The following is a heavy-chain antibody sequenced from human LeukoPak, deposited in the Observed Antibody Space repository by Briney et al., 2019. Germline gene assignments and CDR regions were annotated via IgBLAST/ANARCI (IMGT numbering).Heavy chain of an antibody. Sequence: QSGGSLRLSCAASGFTFSSYGMHWVRQAPGKGLEWVAFIRYDGSNKYYADSVKGRFTISRDNSKNTLYLQMNSLRAEDTAVYYCAKDQLGPRTRYHHWGQGTLVTVSS. D-gene: IGHD2-2*01. CDR2: IRYDGSNK. J-gene: IGHJ5*02. V-gene: IGHV3-30*02. CDR3: AKDQLGPRTRYHH. CDR1: GFTFSSYG.